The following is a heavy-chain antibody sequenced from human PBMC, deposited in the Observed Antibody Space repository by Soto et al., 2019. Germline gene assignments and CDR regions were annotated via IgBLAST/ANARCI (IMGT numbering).Heavy chain of an antibody. Sequence: SETLSLTCAVSGGSISSSNWRSWVRQPPGKGLEWIGEIYHSGSTNYNPSLKSRVTISVDKSKNQFSLKLSSVTAADTAVYYCARESIVVPRAFDIWGQGTMVTVSS. J-gene: IGHJ3*02. CDR3: ARESIVVPRAFDI. CDR2: IYHSGST. CDR1: GGSISSSNW. V-gene: IGHV4-4*02. D-gene: IGHD2-21*01.